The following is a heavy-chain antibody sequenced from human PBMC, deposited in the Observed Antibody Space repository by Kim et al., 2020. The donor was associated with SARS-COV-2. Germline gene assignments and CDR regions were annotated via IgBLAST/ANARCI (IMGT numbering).Heavy chain of an antibody. V-gene: IGHV3-21*01. CDR3: ARDLNEDIVVVVAATGGAFDI. CDR1: GFTFSSYS. D-gene: IGHD2-15*01. Sequence: GGSLRLSCAASGFTFSSYSMNWVRQAPGKGLEWVSSISSSSSYIYYADSVKGRFTISRDNAKNSLYLQMNSLRAEDTAVYYCARDLNEDIVVVVAATGGAFDIWGQGTMVTVSS. CDR2: ISSSSSYI. J-gene: IGHJ3*02.